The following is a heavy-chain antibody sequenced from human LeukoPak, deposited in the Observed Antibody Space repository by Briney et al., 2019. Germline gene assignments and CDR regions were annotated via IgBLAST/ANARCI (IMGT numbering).Heavy chain of an antibody. D-gene: IGHD1-26*01. V-gene: IGHV3-23*01. Sequence: GGSLRLSCAASGFTFSSYAMSWVRQARGKGLELVSGISGRDSTTYYADSVKGRFTISRENSKNTLYLQMNRLRAEDTAVYYCATSGGSYWSWGQGTLVTVSS. CDR1: GFTFSSYA. CDR2: ISGRDSTT. J-gene: IGHJ5*02. CDR3: ATSGGSYWS.